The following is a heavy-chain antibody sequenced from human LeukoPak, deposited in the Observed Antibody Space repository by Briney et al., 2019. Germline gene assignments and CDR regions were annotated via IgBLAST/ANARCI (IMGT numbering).Heavy chain of an antibody. V-gene: IGHV1-24*01. CDR1: GYTLTELS. D-gene: IGHD2-8*01. CDR2: FDPEDGET. CDR3: ATYPLGCCTNGVCPRGAFDI. Sequence: ASVKVSCKVSGYTLTELSMHWVRQAPGKGLEWMGGFDPEDGETIYAQKFQGRVTMTEDTSTDTAYMELSSPRSEDTAVYYCATYPLGCCTNGVCPRGAFDIWGQGTMVTVSS. J-gene: IGHJ3*02.